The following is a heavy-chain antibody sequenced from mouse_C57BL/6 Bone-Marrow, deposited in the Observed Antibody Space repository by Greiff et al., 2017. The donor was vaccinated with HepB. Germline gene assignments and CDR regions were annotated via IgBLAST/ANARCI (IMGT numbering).Heavy chain of an antibody. J-gene: IGHJ4*01. CDR3: ARRGKRGGIYYGKGYAMDY. CDR2: INPYNGGT. Sequence: EVQLQQSGPVLVKPGASVKMSCKASGYTFTDYYMNWVKQSHGKSLEWIGVINPYNGGTSYNQKFKGKATLTVDKSSSTAYMELNSLTSEDSAVYYCARRGKRGGIYYGKGYAMDYWGQGTSVTVSS. CDR1: GYTFTDYY. D-gene: IGHD2-1*01. V-gene: IGHV1-19*01.